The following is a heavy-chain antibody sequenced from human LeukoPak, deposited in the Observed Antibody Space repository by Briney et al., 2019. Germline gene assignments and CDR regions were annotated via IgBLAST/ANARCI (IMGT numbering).Heavy chain of an antibody. CDR1: GYTFTCYY. V-gene: IGHV1-2*02. D-gene: IGHD6-19*01. CDR2: INPNSGGT. Sequence: ASVKVSCKASGYTFTCYYMHWVRQAPGQGLEWMGWINPNSGGTNYAQKFQGRVTMTRDTSISTAYMELSRLRSDDTAVYYCARDSGYSSGWYIDRPHWFDYWGQGTLVTVSS. CDR3: ARDSGYSSGWYIDRPHWFDY. J-gene: IGHJ4*02.